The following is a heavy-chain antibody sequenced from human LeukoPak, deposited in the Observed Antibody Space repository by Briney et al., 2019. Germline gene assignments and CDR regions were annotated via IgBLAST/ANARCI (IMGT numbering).Heavy chain of an antibody. Sequence: ASVKVSCKASGGTFSSYAISWVRQAPGQGLEWMGRIIPILGIANYAQKFQGRVTITADKSTSTAYMELSSLRSDDTAVYYCAKSMAGNYYFDHWGQGTLVTVSS. CDR1: GGTFSSYA. CDR2: IIPILGIA. V-gene: IGHV1-69*04. CDR3: AKSMAGNYYFDH. D-gene: IGHD5-24*01. J-gene: IGHJ4*02.